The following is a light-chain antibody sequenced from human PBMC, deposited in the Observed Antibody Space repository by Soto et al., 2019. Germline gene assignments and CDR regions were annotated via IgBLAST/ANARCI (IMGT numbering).Light chain of an antibody. CDR1: QSVSSSY. Sequence: EIVLTQSPGTLSLSLGERATISCRASQSVSSSYLAWYQQKPGQAPRLLIYGASSMASGLPDRFSGSGSGTDFTLTISRLEPEDFAVYYCHQCDGSPRTLGQGTKLEIK. CDR2: GAS. J-gene: IGKJ1*01. CDR3: HQCDGSPRT. V-gene: IGKV3-20*01.